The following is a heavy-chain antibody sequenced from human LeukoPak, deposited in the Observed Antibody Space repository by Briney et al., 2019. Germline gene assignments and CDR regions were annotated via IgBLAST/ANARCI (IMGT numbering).Heavy chain of an antibody. CDR2: IYYSGST. Sequence: KTSETLSLTCTVSGGSISSYYWSWIRQPPGKGLEWIGYIYYSGSTNYNPSLKSRVTISLDTSKSQFPMKLTSVTAADTAVYYCARAPIPYDRSRTDYRFDPWGQGTLVTVSS. D-gene: IGHD3-3*01. CDR3: ARAPIPYDRSRTDYRFDP. J-gene: IGHJ5*02. V-gene: IGHV4-59*01. CDR1: GGSISSYY.